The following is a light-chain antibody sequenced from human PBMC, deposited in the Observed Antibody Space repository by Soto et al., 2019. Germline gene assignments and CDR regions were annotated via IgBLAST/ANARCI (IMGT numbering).Light chain of an antibody. CDR1: SSDIGGYNY. J-gene: IGLJ2*01. V-gene: IGLV2-14*01. CDR3: SSYTSSGAVL. CDR2: DVS. Sequence: QSALTQPASVSESPGRPISIPCTGTSSDIGGYNYVSWYQQHPGKAPKLMIYDVSNRPSGVSNLFFGSKSGNTASLTISGLQAEDEADYYCSSYTSSGAVLFGGGTKLTVL.